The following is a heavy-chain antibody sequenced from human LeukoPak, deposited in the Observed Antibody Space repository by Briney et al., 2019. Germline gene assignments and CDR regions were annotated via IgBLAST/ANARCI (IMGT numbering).Heavy chain of an antibody. D-gene: IGHD1-26*01. Sequence: SVKVSCKASGGTFSSYAISWVRQAPGQGLEWMGGIIPIFGTANYAQKFQGRVTITADESTSTAYMELSSLRSEDTAVYYCARDGLGSTYFDYWGQGTLVTVSS. CDR2: IIPIFGTA. V-gene: IGHV1-69*13. J-gene: IGHJ4*02. CDR1: GGTFSSYA. CDR3: ARDGLGSTYFDY.